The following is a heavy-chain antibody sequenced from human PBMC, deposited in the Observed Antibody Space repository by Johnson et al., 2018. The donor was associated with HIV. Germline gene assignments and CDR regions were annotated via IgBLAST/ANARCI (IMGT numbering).Heavy chain of an antibody. J-gene: IGHJ3*02. CDR1: GFTFSSYG. V-gene: IGHV3-NL1*01. Sequence: QVQLVESGGGVVQPGRSLRLSCAASGFTFSSYGMHWVRQAPGKGLEWVSVIYSGGSTYYADSVKGRFTISRDNSKNTLYLQMNSLRAEDTAVYYCARDWNEYSSSEGAFEIWGQGTMVTVSS. CDR3: ARDWNEYSSSEGAFEI. D-gene: IGHD6-6*01. CDR2: IYSGGST.